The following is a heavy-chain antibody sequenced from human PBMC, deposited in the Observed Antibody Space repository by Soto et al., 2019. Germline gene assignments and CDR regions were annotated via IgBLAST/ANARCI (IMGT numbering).Heavy chain of an antibody. V-gene: IGHV1-3*01. CDR3: ARTRSGWFNYYYGMDV. J-gene: IGHJ6*02. CDR2: INAGNGNT. Sequence: RASVKVSCKASGYTFTSYAMHWVRQAPGQRLEWMGWINAGNGNTKYSQKFQGRVTITRDTSASTAYMELSSLRSEDTAVYYCARTRSGWFNYYYGMDVWGQGTTVTVSS. D-gene: IGHD6-19*01. CDR1: GYTFTSYA.